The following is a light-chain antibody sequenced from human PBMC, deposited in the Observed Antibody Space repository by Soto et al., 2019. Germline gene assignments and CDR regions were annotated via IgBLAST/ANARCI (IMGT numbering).Light chain of an antibody. CDR2: SQN. J-gene: IGLJ2*01. CDR1: SSNIGGNP. V-gene: IGLV1-44*01. Sequence: QSVVTQPASASGTPGQRVIISCSGSSSNIGGNPVNWYQQLPGTAPKLLIYSQNERPSGVPDRFSASKSGTTASLAINGLQSEDEADYYCVSWDDSLEGVVFGGGTKLTVL. CDR3: VSWDDSLEGVV.